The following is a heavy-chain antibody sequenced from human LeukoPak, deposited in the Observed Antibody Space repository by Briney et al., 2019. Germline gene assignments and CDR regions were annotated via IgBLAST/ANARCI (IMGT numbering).Heavy chain of an antibody. CDR3: ARDFLRFLGYYYYYMDV. Sequence: ASVTVSCKASGGTFSSYAISWVRQAPGQGLEWMGWISAYNGNTNYAQKLQGRVTMTTDTSTSTAYMELRSLRSDDTAVYYCARDFLRFLGYYYYYMDVWGKGTTVTVSS. V-gene: IGHV1-18*01. CDR2: ISAYNGNT. J-gene: IGHJ6*03. D-gene: IGHD3-3*01. CDR1: GGTFSSYA.